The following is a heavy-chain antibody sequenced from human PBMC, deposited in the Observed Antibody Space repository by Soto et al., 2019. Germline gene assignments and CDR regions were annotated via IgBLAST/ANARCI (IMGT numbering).Heavy chain of an antibody. V-gene: IGHV3-49*04. CDR1: GFTFSSYY. CDR2: IRSKAFGATA. J-gene: IGHJ4*02. D-gene: IGHD4-17*01. CDR3: ARRAPVTPFDY. Sequence: TGGSLRLSCAASGFTFSSYYMMWVRQAPGKRPEWVGVIRSKAFGATAEYAASVKGRFTISRDDSDSILYLQMNSLKSEDTAVYYCARRAPVTPFDYWGQGTLVTVSS.